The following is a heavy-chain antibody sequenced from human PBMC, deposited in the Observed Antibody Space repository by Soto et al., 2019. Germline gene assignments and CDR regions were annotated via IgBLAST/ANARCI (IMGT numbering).Heavy chain of an antibody. CDR3: ASGYSNGWSYGMDV. V-gene: IGHV1-69*13. D-gene: IGHD6-19*01. Sequence: GASVKVSCKASGGTFSSIAINWVRQAPGQGLEWMGGIIPIFGPANYAQKFQGRVTITADESTSTAYMELSSLRSEDTAVYYCASGYSNGWSYGMDVWGQGTTVTVSS. J-gene: IGHJ6*02. CDR1: GGTFSSIA. CDR2: IIPIFGPA.